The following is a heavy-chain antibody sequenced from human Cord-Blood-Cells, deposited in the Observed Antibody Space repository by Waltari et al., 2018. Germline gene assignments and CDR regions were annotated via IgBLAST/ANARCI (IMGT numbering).Heavy chain of an antibody. Sequence: QLQLQESGPGLVKPSETLSLTCTASGGSISSSAHPWGWISQPPGQGLEWIGSIYYSGSTYYTPSLKSRVTISVDTSKNQFSLKLSSVTAADTAVYYCARHRDIVVVPAAFDYWGQGTLVTVSS. CDR3: ARHRDIVVVPAAFDY. J-gene: IGHJ4*02. D-gene: IGHD2-2*01. CDR1: GGSISSSAHP. V-gene: IGHV4-39*01. CDR2: IYYSGST.